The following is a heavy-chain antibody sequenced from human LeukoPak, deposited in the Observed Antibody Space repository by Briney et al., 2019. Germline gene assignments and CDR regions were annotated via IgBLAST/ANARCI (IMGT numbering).Heavy chain of an antibody. CDR3: ARDDRDSSSWYETSNWLDP. D-gene: IGHD6-13*01. CDR1: GYTFTGYY. V-gene: IGHV1-2*02. J-gene: IGHJ5*02. Sequence: ASVKVSCKASGYTFTGYYMHWVRQAPGQGLEWMGWINPNSGGTNYAQKFQGRVTMTRDTSISTAYMELSRLRSDDTAVYYCARDDRDSSSWYETSNWLDPWGQGTLDTVSS. CDR2: INPNSGGT.